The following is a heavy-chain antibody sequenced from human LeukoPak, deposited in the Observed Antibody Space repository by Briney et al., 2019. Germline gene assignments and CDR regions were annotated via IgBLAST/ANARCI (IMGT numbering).Heavy chain of an antibody. J-gene: IGHJ4*02. CDR3: ARDGSSGWTWYFDY. D-gene: IGHD6-19*01. CDR1: GFTFNNYA. V-gene: IGHV3-30-3*01. CDR2: ISYDGSNK. Sequence: SGGSLRLSCAASGFTFNNYAMHWVRQAPGKGLEWVAVISYDGSNKYYADSVKGRFTISRVNSKNTLYLQMNSLRAEATAVYYCARDGSSGWTWYFDYWGQGTLVTVSS.